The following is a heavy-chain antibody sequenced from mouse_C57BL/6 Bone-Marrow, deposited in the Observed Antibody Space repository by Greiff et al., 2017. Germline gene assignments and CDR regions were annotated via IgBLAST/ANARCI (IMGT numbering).Heavy chain of an antibody. Sequence: QVQLQQSGPELVKPGASVKISCKASGYAFSSSWMNWVKQRPGKGLEWIGRIYPGDGDTNYNGKFKGKATLTADKSSSTAYMQLSSLTSEDSAVYFCARRLYLYFDVWGTGTTVTVSS. CDR2: IYPGDGDT. J-gene: IGHJ1*03. CDR3: ARRLYLYFDV. V-gene: IGHV1-82*01. D-gene: IGHD2-13*01. CDR1: GYAFSSSW.